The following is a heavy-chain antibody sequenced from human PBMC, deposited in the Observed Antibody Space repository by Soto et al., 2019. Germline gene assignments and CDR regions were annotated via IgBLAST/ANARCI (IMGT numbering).Heavy chain of an antibody. J-gene: IGHJ4*02. Sequence: QVQLVESGGGVVKPGRSLRLSCAVSGFSFSNYGMHWVRQAPGKGLEWVAVIWSDGSNKYYADSVKGRFTVSRDNSKNTLYLQMNSLRAEDTAVYYCARRGSGTYSIDYWGQGTLVTVSS. CDR2: IWSDGSNK. CDR3: ARRGSGTYSIDY. CDR1: GFSFSNYG. V-gene: IGHV3-33*01. D-gene: IGHD1-26*01.